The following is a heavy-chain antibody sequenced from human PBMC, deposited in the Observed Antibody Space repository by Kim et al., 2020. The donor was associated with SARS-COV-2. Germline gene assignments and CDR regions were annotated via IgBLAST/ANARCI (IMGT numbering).Heavy chain of an antibody. CDR1: GFTFSSYG. CDR2: IWYDGSNK. V-gene: IGHV3-33*01. J-gene: IGHJ6*03. Sequence: GGSLRLSCAASGFTFSSYGMHWFRQAPGKGLGWVAVIWYDGSNKYFADSVKGRFTISRDNSKNTLYLQMNSLRAEDTAVYYCARDGWRTERITMVRGVIRRYYMDVWGKGTTCTVSS. D-gene: IGHD3-10*01. CDR3: ARDGWRTERITMVRGVIRRYYMDV.